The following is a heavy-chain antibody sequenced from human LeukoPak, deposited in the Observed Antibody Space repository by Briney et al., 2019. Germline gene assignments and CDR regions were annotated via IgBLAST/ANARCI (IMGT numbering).Heavy chain of an antibody. Sequence: GGSLRLSCAASGFNFSNYAMTWVRQAPGKGQEWVSGVTGSSSNTYYADSVKGRFTISRDNSKNMLYLEMNSLRVEDTAIYYCAKDRSSSTSCSNYWGRGTLVTVSS. CDR3: AKDRSSSTSCSNY. CDR1: GFNFSNYA. V-gene: IGHV3-23*01. CDR2: VTGSSSNT. J-gene: IGHJ4*02. D-gene: IGHD2-2*01.